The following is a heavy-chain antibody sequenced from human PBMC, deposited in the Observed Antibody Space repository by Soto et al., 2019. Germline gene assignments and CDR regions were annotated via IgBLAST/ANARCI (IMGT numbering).Heavy chain of an antibody. V-gene: IGHV3-9*01. J-gene: IGHJ6*02. Sequence: SLKISCAASGFTFDDYAMHWVRQAPGKGLEWVSGISWNSGSIGYADSVKGRFTISRDNAKNSLYLQMNSLRAEDTALYYCAKQIAAAGTHYYYYGMDVWGQGTTVTVSS. CDR2: ISWNSGSI. CDR3: AKQIAAAGTHYYYYGMDV. CDR1: GFTFDDYA. D-gene: IGHD6-13*01.